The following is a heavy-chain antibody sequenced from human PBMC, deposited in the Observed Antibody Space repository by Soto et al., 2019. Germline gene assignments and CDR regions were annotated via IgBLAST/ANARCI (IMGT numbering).Heavy chain of an antibody. Sequence: GGSLRLSCAASGFTFSDYWMHWVRQAPGKGLEWVSRINRDGSSTSYADSVKGRFTISRDNAKNTLYLQMNSLRAEDTSVYYCAREGIIYYYAMDVWGQGTTVTVSS. CDR3: AREGIIYYYAMDV. CDR2: INRDGSST. V-gene: IGHV3-74*01. D-gene: IGHD2-15*01. CDR1: GFTFSDYW. J-gene: IGHJ6*02.